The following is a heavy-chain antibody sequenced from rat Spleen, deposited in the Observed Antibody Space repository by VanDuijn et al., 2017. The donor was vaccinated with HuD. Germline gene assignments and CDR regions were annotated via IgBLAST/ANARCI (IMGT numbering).Heavy chain of an antibody. V-gene: IGHV2-1*01. CDR3: TISYYGANWFAY. CDR2: IWGDGRT. CDR1: GFSLTSFD. D-gene: IGHD1-7*01. Sequence: QDHLKESGPGLVQPSQTLSLTCTVSGFSLTSFDVHWVRQPPGKGLEWMGGIWGDGRTDYNSVLKFRLSISRDTSKSQVFLKMNSLQTEDTAIYFCTISYYGANWFAYWGQGTLVTVSS. J-gene: IGHJ3*01.